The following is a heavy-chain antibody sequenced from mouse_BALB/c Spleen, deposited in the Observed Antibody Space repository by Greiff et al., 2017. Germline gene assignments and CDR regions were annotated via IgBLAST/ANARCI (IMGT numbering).Heavy chain of an antibody. CDR3: TRWGRYLYFDY. J-gene: IGHJ2*01. CDR2: IRLKSNNYAT. D-gene: IGHD2-14*01. Sequence: EVHLVESGGGLVQPGGSMKLSCVASGFTFSNYWMNWVRQSPEKGLEWVAEIRLKSNNYATHYAESVKGRFTISRDDSKSSVYLQMNNLRAEDTGIYYCTRWGRYLYFDYWGQGTTLTVSS. V-gene: IGHV6-6*02. CDR1: GFTFSNYW.